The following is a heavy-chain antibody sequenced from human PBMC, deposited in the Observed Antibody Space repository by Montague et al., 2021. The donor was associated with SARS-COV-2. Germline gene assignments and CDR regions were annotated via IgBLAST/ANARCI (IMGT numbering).Heavy chain of an antibody. CDR3: VREVGMVVARTLGRLDP. J-gene: IGHJ5*02. V-gene: IGHV3-74*01. CDR2: TNSDGRST. D-gene: IGHD6-19*01. Sequence: SLRLSCAVSGFTFSNYWMHWVRQAPGKGLEWVSRTNSDGRSTTYADSVKGRFTTSRDNAKNTLFLQINSLRGEDMAVYYCVREVGMVVARTLGRLDPWGQGTLVTVSS. CDR1: GFTFSNYW.